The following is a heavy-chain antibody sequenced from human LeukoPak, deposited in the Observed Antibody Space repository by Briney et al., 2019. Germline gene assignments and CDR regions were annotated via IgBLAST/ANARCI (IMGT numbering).Heavy chain of an antibody. J-gene: IGHJ4*02. D-gene: IGHD3-10*01. Sequence: GGSLRLSCAASGLTFSSYAMSWVRQAPGKGLEWASAISGSAGSTYYADSVKGRFTISRDNSKNTLYLQMNSLRAEDTAVYYCAKSPATYGSGSYLNDYWGQGTLVTVSS. CDR2: ISGSAGST. V-gene: IGHV3-23*01. CDR1: GLTFSSYA. CDR3: AKSPATYGSGSYLNDY.